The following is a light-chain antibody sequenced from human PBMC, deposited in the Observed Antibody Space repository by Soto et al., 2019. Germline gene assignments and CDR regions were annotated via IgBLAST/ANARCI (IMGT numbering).Light chain of an antibody. CDR3: ETWDINTRV. CDR1: SGHSSNI. V-gene: IGLV4-60*02. J-gene: IGLJ3*02. Sequence: QSVLTQSSSASASLGSSVRLTCTLSSGHSSNIIAWHQQQPGKAPRYLMKVENSGSYNKGSGVPDRFSGSSSGPDRYLTISTLQFEDEADYYCETWDINTRVFGGGTKVTVL. CDR2: VENSGSY.